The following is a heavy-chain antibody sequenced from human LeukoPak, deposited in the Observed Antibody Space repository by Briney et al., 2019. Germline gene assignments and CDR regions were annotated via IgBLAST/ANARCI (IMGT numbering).Heavy chain of an antibody. CDR1: GGSLSSYY. Sequence: SETLSLTCTVSGGSLSSYYWSWIRQPPGKGLEWIGYIYYSGSTNYNPSLKSRVTISVDTSKNHFSLKLSSVTAADTAVYYCAVYSSGLFDYWGQGTLVTVSS. CDR3: AVYSSGLFDY. D-gene: IGHD6-19*01. J-gene: IGHJ4*02. V-gene: IGHV4-59*01. CDR2: IYYSGST.